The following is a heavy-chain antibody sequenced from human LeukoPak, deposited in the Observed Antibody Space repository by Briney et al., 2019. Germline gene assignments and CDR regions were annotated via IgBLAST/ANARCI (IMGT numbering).Heavy chain of an antibody. Sequence: PGGSLRLSCAASGFTFSSYVMGWVRQAPGKGLEWVSALSGSGGSTYYADSVRGRFTISRDNSNSTLYLQMHSLRAEDTAIYYCAKNFYGDYNVFFDYWGQGTLVTVSS. D-gene: IGHD4-17*01. CDR2: LSGSGGST. CDR3: AKNFYGDYNVFFDY. V-gene: IGHV3-23*01. J-gene: IGHJ4*02. CDR1: GFTFSSYV.